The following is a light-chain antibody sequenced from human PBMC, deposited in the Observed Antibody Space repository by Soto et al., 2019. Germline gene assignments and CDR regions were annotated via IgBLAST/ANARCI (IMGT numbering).Light chain of an antibody. CDR1: SSNIGSNT. CDR2: SNN. J-gene: IGLJ1*01. Sequence: QSVLAQPPSASGTPGQRVTISCSGSSSNIGSNTVNWYQQLPGTAPKLLIYSNNQRPSGVPDRFSGSKSGTSASLAISGLQSEDEADYYCAAWDDSRYGRFFGPGTKVTVL. V-gene: IGLV1-44*01. CDR3: AAWDDSRYGRF.